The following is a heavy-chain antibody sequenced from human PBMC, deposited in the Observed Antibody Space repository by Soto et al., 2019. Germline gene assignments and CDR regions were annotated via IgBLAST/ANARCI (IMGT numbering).Heavy chain of an antibody. CDR1: GDTFTNYG. CDR3: ARDPGAASFDF. V-gene: IGHV1-18*01. CDR2: INTSNDNK. D-gene: IGHD2-15*01. J-gene: IGHJ4*02. Sequence: GASVKVSCKASGDTFTNYGISWVRQAPGEGLEWVGWINTSNDNKLYAQKLQGRLTLTTDTSTSTAYMDLTTLRSDDTAVYFCARDPGAASFDFWAQGTLVTVSS.